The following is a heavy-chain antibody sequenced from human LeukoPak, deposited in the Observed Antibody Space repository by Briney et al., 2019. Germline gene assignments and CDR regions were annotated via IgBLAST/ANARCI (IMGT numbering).Heavy chain of an antibody. J-gene: IGHJ5*02. CDR3: ARVDTYYDFWSGLGTAGFDP. Sequence: GGSLRLSCAASGFTFSSYWMSWVRQAPGKGLEWVANIKQDGSEKYCVDSVKGRFTISRDNAKNSLYLQMNSLRAEDTAVYYCARVDTYYDFWSGLGTAGFDPWGQGTLVTVSS. CDR1: GFTFSSYW. D-gene: IGHD3-3*01. V-gene: IGHV3-7*01. CDR2: IKQDGSEK.